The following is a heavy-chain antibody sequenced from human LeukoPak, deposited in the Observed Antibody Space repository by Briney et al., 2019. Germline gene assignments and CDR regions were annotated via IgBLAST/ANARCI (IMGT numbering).Heavy chain of an antibody. Sequence: SVKVSCKASGGTFSSYAISWVRQAPGQGLEWMGKIIPILGIANYAQKFQGRVTITADKSTSTAYMELSRLRSDDTAVYYCARDPFGVVMPPDYWGQGTLVTVSS. V-gene: IGHV1-69*04. J-gene: IGHJ4*02. D-gene: IGHD3-3*01. CDR1: GGTFSSYA. CDR3: ARDPFGVVMPPDY. CDR2: IIPILGIA.